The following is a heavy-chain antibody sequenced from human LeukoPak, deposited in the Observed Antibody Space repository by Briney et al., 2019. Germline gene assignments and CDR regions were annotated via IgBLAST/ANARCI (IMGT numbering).Heavy chain of an antibody. CDR3: AHRATGYCRGGSCWTDFYC. CDR2: LYWDDDK. J-gene: IGHJ4*02. V-gene: IGHV2-5*02. CDR1: GFSFTTTGVG. D-gene: IGHD2-15*01. Sequence: SGPTLVKPPQTLLLTRTFSGFSFTTTGVGVGWIRQPPVKALEWLALLYWDDDKRYSPSLKNRLTITKDTSKSQLVLTMTNMDPVDTATYSRAHRATGYCRGGSCWTDFYCWGQRTLVTVSS.